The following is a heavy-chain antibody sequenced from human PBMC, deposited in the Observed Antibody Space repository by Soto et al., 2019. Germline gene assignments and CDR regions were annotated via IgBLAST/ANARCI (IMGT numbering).Heavy chain of an antibody. D-gene: IGHD6-6*01. CDR3: ASSRRARRAPRAYGWFHP. Sequence: SETLSLTCTVSVVSISSSSYYCGWIGQPPGKGLEWIGSIYYSGSTYYNPSLKSRVTISVDTSKNQFSLKLSSVTAADTAVYYCASSRRARRAPRAYGWFHPWGQATRVTVS. J-gene: IGHJ5*02. CDR2: IYYSGST. V-gene: IGHV4-39*01. CDR1: VVSISSSSYY.